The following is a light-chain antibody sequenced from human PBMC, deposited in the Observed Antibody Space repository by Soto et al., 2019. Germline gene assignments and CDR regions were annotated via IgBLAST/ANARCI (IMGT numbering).Light chain of an antibody. V-gene: IGLV2-14*01. J-gene: IGLJ1*01. CDR3: SSYTGGSTYV. Sequence: QSVLTQPASVSGSLGQSITISCTGTSSDIGGYKYVSWYQQHPGKAPKLMIYDVSNRPSGVSNRFSGSKSGNTATLTISGLQGEDEADYYCSSYTGGSTYVFGTGTKVTVL. CDR1: SSDIGGYKY. CDR2: DVS.